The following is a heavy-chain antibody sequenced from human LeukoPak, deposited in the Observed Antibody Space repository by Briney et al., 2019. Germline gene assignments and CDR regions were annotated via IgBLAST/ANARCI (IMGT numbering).Heavy chain of an antibody. J-gene: IGHJ3*02. CDR1: GFTFSDFW. Sequence: PGGSLRLSCIGSGFTFSDFWMTWVRQTPGQGLEWVANVNKDGYQKQYADSLRGRFTISKDNSKNSMYLQLNSLRAEDTGVYYCVRNRGWYALDMWGQGTMVTVSS. D-gene: IGHD6-19*01. CDR3: VRNRGWYALDM. V-gene: IGHV3-7*01. CDR2: VNKDGYQK.